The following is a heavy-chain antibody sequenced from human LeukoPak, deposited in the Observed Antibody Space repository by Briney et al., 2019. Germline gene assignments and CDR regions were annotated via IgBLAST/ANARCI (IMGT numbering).Heavy chain of an antibody. CDR1: GGSISSYY. V-gene: IGHV4-4*07. J-gene: IGHJ3*02. CDR2: IYTSGST. CDR3: ARGDSSGYYNDAFDI. D-gene: IGHD3-22*01. Sequence: SETLSLTCTVSGGSISSYYWSWIRQPAGKGLEWIGRIYTSGSTNYNPSLKSRVTMSVDTSKNQFSLKLSSVTAADTAVYYCARGDSSGYYNDAFDIWGHGTMVTVSS.